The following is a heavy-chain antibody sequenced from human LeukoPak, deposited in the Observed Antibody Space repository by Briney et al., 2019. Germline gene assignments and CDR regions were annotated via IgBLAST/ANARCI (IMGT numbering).Heavy chain of an antibody. J-gene: IGHJ4*02. CDR3: AAYYYGSGAAAQPLDY. D-gene: IGHD3-10*01. V-gene: IGHV1-2*02. CDR2: IKPNSGGT. Sequence: ASVKVSCKASGYTFTGYYMHWVRQAPGQGLEWMGWIKPNSGGTNYAQKFQGRVTMTRDTSISTAYMELSRLRSDDTAVYYCAAYYYGSGAAAQPLDYWGQGALVTVSS. CDR1: GYTFTGYY.